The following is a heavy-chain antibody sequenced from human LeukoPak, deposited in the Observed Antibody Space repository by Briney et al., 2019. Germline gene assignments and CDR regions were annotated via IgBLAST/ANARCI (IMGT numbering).Heavy chain of an antibody. CDR2: ISAYNGNT. CDR1: GYTFTSYG. V-gene: IGHV1-18*01. Sequence: ASVKVSCKASGYTFTSYGISWVRQAPGQGLEWMGWISAYNGNTNYAQKLQGRVTMTTDTSTSTAYMELRSLRSDDTAVYYCARDPDPVARWYYYYYMDVWGKGTTVTVSS. J-gene: IGHJ6*03. D-gene: IGHD2-15*01. CDR3: ARDPDPVARWYYYYYMDV.